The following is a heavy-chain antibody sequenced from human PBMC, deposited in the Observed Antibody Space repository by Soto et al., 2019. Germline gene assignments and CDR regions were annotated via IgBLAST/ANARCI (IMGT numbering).Heavy chain of an antibody. CDR2: ISAHNGNT. J-gene: IGHJ4*02. CDR1: GYTFTSYG. CDR3: ARGRYGEY. D-gene: IGHD3-10*01. Sequence: QVHLVQSGAEVKKPGASVKVSCKGSGYTFTSYGITWVRQAPGQGLEWMGWISAHNGNTNYAQKFQGRVTVTRDTSTSTAYMELRSLRADDTDVYYCARGRYGEYWGQGALVTVSS. V-gene: IGHV1-18*01.